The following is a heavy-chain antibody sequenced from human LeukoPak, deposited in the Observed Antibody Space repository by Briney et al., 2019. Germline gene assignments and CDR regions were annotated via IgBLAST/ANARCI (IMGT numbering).Heavy chain of an antibody. CDR2: IYYSGSS. CDR1: GGSISSYSYY. CDR3: ARIPSYYYYMDV. D-gene: IGHD2-21*01. Sequence: SETLTLTCTVSGGSISSYSYYWGWIRQPPGKGLEWIGSIYYSGSSYYNPSLKSRVTISVDTSKNQFSLMLTSVTAADTAVYYCARIPSYYYYMDVWGKGTTVTVSS. V-gene: IGHV4-39*01. J-gene: IGHJ6*03.